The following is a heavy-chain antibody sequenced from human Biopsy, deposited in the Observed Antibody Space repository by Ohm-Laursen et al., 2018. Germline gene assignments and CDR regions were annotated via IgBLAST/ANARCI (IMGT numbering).Heavy chain of an antibody. V-gene: IGHV4-59*11. CDR2: LPYTGYT. CDR3: ARGSNDFGGLYFPR. CDR1: GGSFTGHY. Sequence: PSETLSLPCTVSGGSFTGHYWSWTRQPPGKGLEWIGHLPYTGYTSYNASLKSRVTISVDTSRNHFSLRLSSLPAADPAVYYCARGSNDFGGLYFPRWGQGTLLTVSS. D-gene: IGHD4-23*01. J-gene: IGHJ4*02.